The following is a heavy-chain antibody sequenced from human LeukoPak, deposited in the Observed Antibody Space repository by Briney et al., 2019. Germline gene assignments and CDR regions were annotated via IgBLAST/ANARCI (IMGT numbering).Heavy chain of an antibody. CDR2: MNPNTGYT. Sequence: ASVKVSCKASGYTFTNYHIIWVRQAAGQGLEWMGWMNPNTGYTVYAQKFRGRVTMTRYTSINTAYMELSSLRSEDTAVYFCTGYYYDSSGSVLLDYWGQGTLVTVSS. J-gene: IGHJ4*02. D-gene: IGHD3-22*01. CDR3: TGYYYDSSGSVLLDY. V-gene: IGHV1-8*01. CDR1: GYTFTNYH.